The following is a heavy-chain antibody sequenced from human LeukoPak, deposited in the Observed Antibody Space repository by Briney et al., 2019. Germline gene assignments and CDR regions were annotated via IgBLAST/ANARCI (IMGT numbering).Heavy chain of an antibody. Sequence: GGSLRLSCAASGFTFSSYAMSWVRQAPGKGLEWVSAISGSGGSTYYADSVKGRFTISRDNSKITLYLQMNSLRAEDTAVYYCAKDLARYYYDSSGYYGYWGQGTLVTVSS. CDR1: GFTFSSYA. CDR3: AKDLARYYYDSSGYYGY. J-gene: IGHJ4*02. D-gene: IGHD3-22*01. V-gene: IGHV3-23*01. CDR2: ISGSGGST.